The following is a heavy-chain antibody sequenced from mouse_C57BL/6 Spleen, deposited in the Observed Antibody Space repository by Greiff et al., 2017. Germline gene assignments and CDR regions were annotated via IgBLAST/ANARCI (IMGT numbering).Heavy chain of an antibody. J-gene: IGHJ4*01. V-gene: IGHV1-82*01. Sequence: VKLLESGPELVKPGASVKISCKASGYAFSSSWMNWVKQRPGKGLEWIGRIYPGDGDTNYNGKFKGKATLTADKSSSTAYMQLSSLTSEDSAVYFCARSGYSNSYYAMEYWGQGTTVTVSS. CDR1: GYAFSSSW. CDR2: IYPGDGDT. D-gene: IGHD2-5*01. CDR3: ARSGYSNSYYAMEY.